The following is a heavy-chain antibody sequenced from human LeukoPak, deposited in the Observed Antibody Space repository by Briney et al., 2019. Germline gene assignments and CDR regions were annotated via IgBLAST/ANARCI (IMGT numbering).Heavy chain of an antibody. J-gene: IGHJ4*02. D-gene: IGHD3-22*01. CDR1: GFTFSSYA. CDR3: ARGEIGKYYYDSSGYYRH. V-gene: IGHV3-21*01. CDR2: ISSSSSYI. Sequence: GGSLRLSCAASGFTFSSYAMSWVRQAPGKGLEWVSSISSSSSYIYYADSVKGRFTISRDNAKNSLHLQMNSLRAEDTAVYYCARGEIGKYYYDSSGYYRHWGQGTLVTVSS.